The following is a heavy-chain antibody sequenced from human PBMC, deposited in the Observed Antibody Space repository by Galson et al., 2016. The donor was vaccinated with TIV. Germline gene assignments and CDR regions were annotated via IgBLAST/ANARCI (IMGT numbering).Heavy chain of an antibody. J-gene: IGHJ6*02. CDR2: IIGMSGTP. Sequence: SVKVSCKASGGTFSSYAISWVRQAPGQGLEWMGGIIGMSGTPNYQQKYQGRATMTADESTGTAYMELSSRTSEDTAVYYCASGRWNVYYYGMDVWGQGTAVTVSS. V-gene: IGHV1-69*13. D-gene: IGHD1-1*01. CDR3: ASGRWNVYYYGMDV. CDR1: GGTFSSYA.